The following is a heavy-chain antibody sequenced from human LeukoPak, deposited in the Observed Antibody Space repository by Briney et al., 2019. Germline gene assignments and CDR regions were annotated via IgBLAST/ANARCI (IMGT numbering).Heavy chain of an antibody. CDR3: AKDLLRDRWFGES. Sequence: GGSLRLSCAASGFTFSSYEMNWVRQAPGKGLEWVSYISSSGSTIYYADSVKGRFTISRDNSKNTLYLEMKGLRAEDTAVYYCAKDLLRDRWFGESWGQGTLVTVSS. D-gene: IGHD3-10*01. CDR2: ISSSGSTI. J-gene: IGHJ4*02. CDR1: GFTFSSYE. V-gene: IGHV3-48*03.